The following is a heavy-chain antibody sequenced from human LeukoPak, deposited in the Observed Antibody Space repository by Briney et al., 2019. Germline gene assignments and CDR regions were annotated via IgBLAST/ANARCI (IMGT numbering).Heavy chain of an antibody. D-gene: IGHD4-17*01. CDR1: GFTFSDYY. CDR3: ARVGDPELYGDYFGAFDI. V-gene: IGHV3-11*04. CDR2: ISSSGSTI. J-gene: IGHJ3*02. Sequence: PGGSLRLSCAASGFTFSDYYMSWIRQAPGKGLEWVSYISSSGSTIYYADSVKGRFTISRDNAKNSLYLQMNSLRAEDTAVYYCARVGDPELYGDYFGAFDIWGQGTMVTVSS.